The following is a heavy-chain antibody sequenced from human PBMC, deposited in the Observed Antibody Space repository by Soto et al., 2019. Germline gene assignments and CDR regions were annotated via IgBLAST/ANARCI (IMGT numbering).Heavy chain of an antibody. CDR3: ASGTTVTTDLKGMDV. V-gene: IGHV4-30-2*01. J-gene: IGHJ6*02. CDR2: IYHSGST. CDR1: GGSISSGGYS. Sequence: SETLSLTCAVSGGSISSGGYSWSWIRQPPGKGLEWIGYIYHSGSTYYNPSLKSRVTISVDRSKNQFSLKLSSVTAADTAVYYCASGTTVTTDLKGMDVWGQGTTVTVSS. D-gene: IGHD4-17*01.